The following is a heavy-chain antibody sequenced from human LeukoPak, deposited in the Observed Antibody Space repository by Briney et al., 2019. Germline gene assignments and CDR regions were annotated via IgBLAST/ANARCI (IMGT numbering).Heavy chain of an antibody. J-gene: IGHJ4*02. Sequence: ASVKVSCKVSGYTFTDSYMHWVRQAPGQGLEWMGWINPYSGGTRYAQKFQGRVTMTRDTSISTAYMELSRLRSDDTAVYYCARVVSGSYYNFDYWGQGTLVTVSS. V-gene: IGHV1-2*02. CDR3: ARVVSGSYYNFDY. D-gene: IGHD1-26*01. CDR1: GYTFTDSY. CDR2: INPYSGGT.